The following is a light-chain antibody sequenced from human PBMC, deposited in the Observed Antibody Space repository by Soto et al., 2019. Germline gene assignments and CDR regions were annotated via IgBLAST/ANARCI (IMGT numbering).Light chain of an antibody. CDR2: AAS. Sequence: DIQLTHSPSFLSPCIGEIVTITCRASQVISTSLAWYQVKPGKAPKLLIYAASTLESGVPSRFSATVSGTEFSLTITSLQPEDFATYYRQQLLDSPITFGQGTRLEIK. V-gene: IGKV1-9*01. J-gene: IGKJ5*01. CDR1: QVISTS. CDR3: QQLLDSPIT.